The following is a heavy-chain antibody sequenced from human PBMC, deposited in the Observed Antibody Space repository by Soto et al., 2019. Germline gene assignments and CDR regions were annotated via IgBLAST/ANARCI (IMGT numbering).Heavy chain of an antibody. Sequence: SETLSLTCTVSGGSISSYYWSWIRQPPGKGLEWIGYIYYSGSTNYNPSLKSRVTISVDTSKNQFSLKLSSVTAADTAVYYCARVGAYSSGWLNWFDPWGQGTLVTVSS. D-gene: IGHD6-19*01. CDR3: ARVGAYSSGWLNWFDP. J-gene: IGHJ5*02. CDR1: GGSISSYY. CDR2: IYYSGST. V-gene: IGHV4-59*01.